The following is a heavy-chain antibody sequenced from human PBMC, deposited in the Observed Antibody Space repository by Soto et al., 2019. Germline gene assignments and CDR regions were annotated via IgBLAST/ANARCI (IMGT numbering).Heavy chain of an antibody. V-gene: IGHV4-34*01. D-gene: IGHD3-10*01. CDR1: GGSLTAYY. Sequence: PSETLSLTCAVSGGSLTAYYWSWVRQSPDMRLEWIGEIHHSGSTTYNPSLESRVTISVDTSKRQFSLKLTSVTAADTAVYYCVRGRRGDPWGQGTLVTVSS. CDR3: VRGRRGDP. J-gene: IGHJ5*02. CDR2: IHHSGST.